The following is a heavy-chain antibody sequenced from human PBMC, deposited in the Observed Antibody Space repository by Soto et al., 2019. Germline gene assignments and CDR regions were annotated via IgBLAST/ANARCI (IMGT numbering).Heavy chain of an antibody. Sequence: SGGSLRLSCAASGCTVNNYAMSFFLRSPGKGLQWVSAVSGSAGSRYYADSLKGRVTISRDNSKNTLYLQMNSLRAEDTAVYYCVKDYGEVFYWYFDLSGRGTLVTVSS. J-gene: IGHJ2*01. V-gene: IGHV3-23*01. D-gene: IGHD4-17*01. CDR1: GCTVNNYA. CDR2: VSGSAGSR. CDR3: VKDYGEVFYWYFDL.